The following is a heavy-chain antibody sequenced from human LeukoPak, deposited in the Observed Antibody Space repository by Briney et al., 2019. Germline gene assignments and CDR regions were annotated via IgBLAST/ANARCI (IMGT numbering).Heavy chain of an antibody. CDR1: GFTFGDNA. D-gene: IGHD2-8*01. V-gene: IGHV3-49*04. CDR2: IRSKAYGGTT. Sequence: GGSLRLSCTVSGFTFGDNAMSWVRQAPGKGLEWVGFIRSKAYGGTTDYAASVKGRFIISRDDSKSIAYLQMDSLKTEDTAVYYCDRDIMAENDALDVGGQGTMVTVSS. J-gene: IGHJ3*01. CDR3: DRDIMAENDALDV.